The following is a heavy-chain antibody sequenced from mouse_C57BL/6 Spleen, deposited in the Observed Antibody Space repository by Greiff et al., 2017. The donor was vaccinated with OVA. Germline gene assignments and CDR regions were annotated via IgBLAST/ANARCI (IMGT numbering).Heavy chain of an antibody. CDR2: IYPRSGNT. CDR3: ANYGSSPLYAMDY. CDR1: GYTFTSYG. V-gene: IGHV1-81*01. Sequence: VQLQQSGAELARPGASVKLSCKASGYTFTSYGISWVKQRTGQGLEWIGEIYPRSGNTYYNEKFKGKATLTADESSSTAYMELRSLTSEDSAVYFCANYGSSPLYAMDYWGQGTSVTVSA. D-gene: IGHD1-1*01. J-gene: IGHJ4*01.